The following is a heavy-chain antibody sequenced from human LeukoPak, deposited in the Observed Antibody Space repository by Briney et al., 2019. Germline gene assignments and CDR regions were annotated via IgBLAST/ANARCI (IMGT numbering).Heavy chain of an antibody. CDR2: ISHSGSTI. CDR3: ARDFSLTRLERPFDY. V-gene: IGHV3-11*04. CDR1: GYMFSDYY. J-gene: IGHJ4*02. Sequence: GGSLRLSFAASGYMFSDYYMSWIRQAPEKGLEWLSYISHSGSTIYYADSVKGRFTVSRDNAKNSLYLQMNSLRAEDTAVYYCARDFSLTRLERPFDYWGQGTLVTVSS. D-gene: IGHD1-1*01.